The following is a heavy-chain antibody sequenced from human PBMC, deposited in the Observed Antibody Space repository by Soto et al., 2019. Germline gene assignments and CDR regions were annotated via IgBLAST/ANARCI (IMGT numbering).Heavy chain of an antibody. CDR2: ISYDGSNK. V-gene: IGHV3-30-3*01. J-gene: IGHJ4*02. D-gene: IGHD3-3*01. Sequence: GGSLRLSCAASGFTFSSYAMHWVRQAPGKGLEWVAVISYDGSNKYYADSVKGRFTISRDNSKNTLYLQMNSLRAEDTAVYYCARDGHLYDFWSGYPHWGQGTLVTVSS. CDR1: GFTFSSYA. CDR3: ARDGHLYDFWSGYPH.